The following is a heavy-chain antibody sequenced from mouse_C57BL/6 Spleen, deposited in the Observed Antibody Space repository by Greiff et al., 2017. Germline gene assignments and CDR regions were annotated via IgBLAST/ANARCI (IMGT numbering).Heavy chain of an antibody. Sequence: VQGVESGAELVKPGASVKISCKASGYAFSSYWMNWVKQRPGKGLEWIGQIYPGDGDTNYNGKFKGKATLTADKSSSTAYMQLSSLTSGDSAVYCCASGGSYAMEYGGQGTSGTVAS. J-gene: IGHJ4*01. D-gene: IGHD4-1*01. CDR1: GYAFSSYW. V-gene: IGHV1-80*01. CDR3: ASGGSYAMEY. CDR2: IYPGDGDT.